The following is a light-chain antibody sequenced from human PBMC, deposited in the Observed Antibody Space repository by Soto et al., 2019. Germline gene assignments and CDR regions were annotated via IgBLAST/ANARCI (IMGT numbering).Light chain of an antibody. V-gene: IGKV3D-20*02. CDR3: QQRNNWPWT. J-gene: IGKJ1*01. CDR2: GAS. Sequence: EIVLTQSPGTLSLSPGERATLSCRASQSVSSSYLAWYQQKPGQAPRLLIYGASSRATGIPDRFSGSGSGTDFTLTISRLEPEDFAVYYCQQRNNWPWTFGQETKVEIK. CDR1: QSVSSSY.